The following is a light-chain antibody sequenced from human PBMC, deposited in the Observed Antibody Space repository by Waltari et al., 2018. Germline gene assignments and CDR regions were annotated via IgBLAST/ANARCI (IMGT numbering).Light chain of an antibody. Sequence: QSVVTQPPSASGTPGQRVTISCSGSNSNIGRNSVNWYHHPPGAAPQLLIYGDSHRPSGVPDRFSGSKSDTSASLSISGLQSEDEADYYCATSDDGLPGWVFGGGTKLTVV. V-gene: IGLV1-44*01. CDR2: GDS. J-gene: IGLJ3*02. CDR3: ATSDDGLPGWV. CDR1: NSNIGRNS.